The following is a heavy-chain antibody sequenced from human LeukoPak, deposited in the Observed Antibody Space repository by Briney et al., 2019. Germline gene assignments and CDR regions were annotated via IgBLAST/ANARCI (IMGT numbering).Heavy chain of an antibody. CDR2: INHSGST. J-gene: IGHJ5*02. CDR3: ARHRWLRKPPRNWFDP. Sequence: PSETLSLTCAVYGGSFSGYYWSWIRQPPGKGLEWIGEINHSGSTNYNPSLKSRVTISVDTSKNQFSLKLSSVTAADTAVYYCARHRWLRKPPRNWFDPWGQGTLVTVSS. V-gene: IGHV4-34*01. D-gene: IGHD5-12*01. CDR1: GGSFSGYY.